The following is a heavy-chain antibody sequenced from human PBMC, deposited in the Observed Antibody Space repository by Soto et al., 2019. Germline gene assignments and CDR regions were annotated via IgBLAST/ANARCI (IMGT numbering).Heavy chain of an antibody. CDR3: ARQRPTDGRWEFANYYGMDV. Sequence: PSETLSLTCAVYGGSFGAYYWSWVRQPPGKGLGWIGEIIHSESTKYNPSLKSRVTISVDTSKNQFSLKLSSVTAADTAVYYCARQRPTDGRWEFANYYGMDVWGQGTPVTVSS. CDR2: IIHSEST. D-gene: IGHD1-26*01. J-gene: IGHJ6*02. CDR1: GGSFGAYY. V-gene: IGHV4-34*12.